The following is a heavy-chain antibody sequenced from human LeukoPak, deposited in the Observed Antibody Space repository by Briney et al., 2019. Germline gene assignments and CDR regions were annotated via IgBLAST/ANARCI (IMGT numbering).Heavy chain of an antibody. CDR1: GYTFTGYY. CDR2: INPNSGGT. J-gene: IGHJ4*02. V-gene: IGHV1-2*02. Sequence: GASVKVSCKASGYTFTGYYMHWVRQAPGQGLEWMGWINPNSGGTNYAQKFQGRVTMTRDTSISTAYMELSRLRSDDTAVYYCARAVLWFGESSFSYWGQGTLVTVSS. D-gene: IGHD3-10*01. CDR3: ARAVLWFGESSFSY.